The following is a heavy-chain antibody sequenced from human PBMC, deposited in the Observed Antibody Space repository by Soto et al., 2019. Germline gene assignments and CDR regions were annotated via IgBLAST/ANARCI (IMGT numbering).Heavy chain of an antibody. V-gene: IGHV3-74*01. CDR2: INSDGSST. Sequence: PGGSLRLSCAASGFTFSSYWMHWVRQAPGKGLVWVSRINSDGSSTSYADSVKGRFTISRDNAKNTLYLQMNSLRAEDTAVYYCARESSVYIGIAGAYYYYGMDVWGQGTTVTVSS. CDR1: GFTFSSYW. D-gene: IGHD6-19*01. CDR3: ARESSVYIGIAGAYYYYGMDV. J-gene: IGHJ6*02.